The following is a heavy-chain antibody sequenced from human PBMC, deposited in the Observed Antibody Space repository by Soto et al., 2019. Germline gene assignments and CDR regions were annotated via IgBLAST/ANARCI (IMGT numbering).Heavy chain of an antibody. CDR1: GGTFSSYA. J-gene: IGHJ4*02. D-gene: IGHD3-22*01. CDR3: ARAPSYYYDSNFDY. V-gene: IGHV1-69*13. CDR2: IIPIFGTA. Sequence: SVKDSCKASGGTFSSYAISWVRQAPGQGLEWMGGIIPIFGTANYAQKFQGRVTITADESTSTAYMELSSLRSEDTAVYYCARAPSYYYDSNFDYWGQGTLVTVSS.